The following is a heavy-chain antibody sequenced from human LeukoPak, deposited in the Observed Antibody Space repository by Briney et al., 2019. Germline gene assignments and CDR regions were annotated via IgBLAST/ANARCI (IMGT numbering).Heavy chain of an antibody. Sequence: SVKVSCKASGGTFSSYAISWVRQAPGQGLEWMGGIIPIFGTANYAQKFQGRVTITADESTSTAYMELSSLRSEDTAVYYCARDPRGDGYAGYWGQGTLVTVSS. D-gene: IGHD5-12*01. J-gene: IGHJ4*02. CDR2: IIPIFGTA. V-gene: IGHV1-69*01. CDR3: ARDPRGDGYAGY. CDR1: GGTFSSYA.